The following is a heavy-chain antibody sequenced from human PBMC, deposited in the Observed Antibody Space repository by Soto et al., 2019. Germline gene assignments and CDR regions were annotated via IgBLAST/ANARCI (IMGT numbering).Heavy chain of an antibody. Sequence: GGSLRLSCAASGFTFDDYAMHWVRQAPGEGLEWVSSITWNSGSIGYADSVKGRFTISRDNAKNSLYLQMNSLRAEDTALYYCARGERFLEWLLNFWGRGTLVTVSS. CDR2: ITWNSGSI. J-gene: IGHJ4*02. D-gene: IGHD3-3*01. CDR1: GFTFDDYA. CDR3: ARGERFLEWLLNF. V-gene: IGHV3-9*01.